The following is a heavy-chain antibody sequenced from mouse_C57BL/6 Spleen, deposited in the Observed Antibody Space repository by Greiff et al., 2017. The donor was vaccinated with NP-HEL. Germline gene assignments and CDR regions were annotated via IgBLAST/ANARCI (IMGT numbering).Heavy chain of an antibody. J-gene: IGHJ2*01. Sequence: VQLQQSGPELVKPGASVKMSCKASGYTFTDYNMHWVKQSHGKSLEWIGYINPNNGGTSYNQKFKGKATLTVNKSSSTAYMELRSLTSEDSAVYYCARRGDYYGSSYGGYFDYWGQGTTLTVSS. CDR1: GYTFTDYN. CDR3: ARRGDYYGSSYGGYFDY. CDR2: INPNNGGT. V-gene: IGHV1-22*01. D-gene: IGHD1-1*01.